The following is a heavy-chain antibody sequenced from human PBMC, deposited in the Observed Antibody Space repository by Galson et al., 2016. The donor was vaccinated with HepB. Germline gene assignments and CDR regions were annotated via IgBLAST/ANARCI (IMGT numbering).Heavy chain of an antibody. CDR2: TYYRSKWNS. CDR3: ACSQNWFGELLPFDY. J-gene: IGHJ4*02. V-gene: IGHV6-1*01. D-gene: IGHD3-10*01. Sequence: CAISGDSVSTNSVTWNWLRQSPSRGLEWLGRTYYRSKWNSDYVLFVKSRITISRDNSKNTLYLQMNSLGAADTAVYYCACSQNWFGELLPFDYWGQGTLVTVSS. CDR1: GDSVSTNSVT.